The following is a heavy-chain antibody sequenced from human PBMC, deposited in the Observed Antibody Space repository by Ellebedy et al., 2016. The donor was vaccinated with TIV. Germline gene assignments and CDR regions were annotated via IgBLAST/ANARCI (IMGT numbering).Heavy chain of an antibody. Sequence: PSETLSLTCTVSGGSISSYFWSWIRQPPGKGLEWIGYIDYSGNTNYNPSLKSRVTFSVDTSKNQFSLKLSSVTAADTAVYYCARQDYDILTGYYTHLDSWGQGTLVTVSS. CDR3: ARQDYDILTGYYTHLDS. CDR2: IDYSGNT. CDR1: GGSISSYF. D-gene: IGHD3-9*01. V-gene: IGHV4-59*08. J-gene: IGHJ4*02.